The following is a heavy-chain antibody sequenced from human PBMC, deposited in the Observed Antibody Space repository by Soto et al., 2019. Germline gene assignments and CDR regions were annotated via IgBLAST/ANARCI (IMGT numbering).Heavy chain of an antibody. D-gene: IGHD3-3*01. CDR3: ARGRKFWSGYPPLAWFDP. CDR2: ISAYNGNT. CDR1: GYTFTSYG. V-gene: IGHV1-18*01. J-gene: IGHJ5*02. Sequence: QVPLVQSGAEVKKPGASVKVSCKASGYTFTSYGITWVRQAPGQGLEWMGWISAYNGNTNYAQKLQGRVTMTTDTSTSTAYMELRSLRSDDTAVYYCARGRKFWSGYPPLAWFDPWGQGTLVTVSS.